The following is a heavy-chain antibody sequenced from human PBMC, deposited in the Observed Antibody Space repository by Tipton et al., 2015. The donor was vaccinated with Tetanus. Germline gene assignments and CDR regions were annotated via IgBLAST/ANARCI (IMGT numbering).Heavy chain of an antibody. CDR2: IYYSGST. D-gene: IGHD6-6*01. V-gene: IGHV4-30-4*01. J-gene: IGHJ4*02. CDR3: ARGEYSSSSVDY. Sequence: TLSLTCTVSGGSISSGDYYWSWIRQPPGKGLEWIGYIYYSGSTYYNPSLKSRVTISVDTSKNQFSLKLSSVTAADTAVYYCARGEYSSSSVDYWGQGTLVTVSS. CDR1: GGSISSGDYY.